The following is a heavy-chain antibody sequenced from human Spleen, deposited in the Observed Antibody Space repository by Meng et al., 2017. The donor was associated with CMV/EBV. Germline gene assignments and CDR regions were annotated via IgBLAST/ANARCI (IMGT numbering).Heavy chain of an antibody. V-gene: IGHV3-21*01. J-gene: IGHJ4*02. Sequence: GESLKISCAASGFTFSSYTMNWVRQAPGKGLEWVSSISSSSSYIYYADSVQGRFTISRDNAKNSLYLQMNSLRAEDTAVYYCARGGSSIRFLEWLSSLDYWGQGTLVTVSS. D-gene: IGHD3-3*01. CDR3: ARGGSSIRFLEWLSSLDY. CDR2: ISSSSSYI. CDR1: GFTFSSYT.